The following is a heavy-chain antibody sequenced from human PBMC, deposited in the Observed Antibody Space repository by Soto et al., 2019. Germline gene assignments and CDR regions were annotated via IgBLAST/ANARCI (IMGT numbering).Heavy chain of an antibody. CDR2: IYDSETT. J-gene: IGHJ5*02. D-gene: IGHD3-3*01. CDR1: GGSINSDDSY. Sequence: SETLSLTCTVSGGSINSDDSYWSWLRQPPGRGLEWIGYIYDSETTYYNPSLKSRFTISVATSKNQFSLKLSSVTAADTAVYYCARGATYYDFWSGYYLGNWFDPWGQGTLVTVSS. CDR3: ARGATYYDFWSGYYLGNWFDP. V-gene: IGHV4-30-4*02.